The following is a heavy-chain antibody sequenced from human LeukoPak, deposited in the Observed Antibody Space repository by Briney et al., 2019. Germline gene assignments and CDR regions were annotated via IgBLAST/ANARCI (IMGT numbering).Heavy chain of an antibody. CDR3: ARHESRYFDWSLEYYFDY. CDR1: SGTISSSTYY. Sequence: SETLSLTCTVSSGTISSSTYYWGWIRQPPGKGLEWIGAIYYSGTTYFNPSLKSRVTISIDTSKNQFSLKLSSVTAADTAVYYCARHESRYFDWSLEYYFDYWGQGTLVTVSS. V-gene: IGHV4-39*01. D-gene: IGHD3-9*01. CDR2: IYYSGTT. J-gene: IGHJ4*02.